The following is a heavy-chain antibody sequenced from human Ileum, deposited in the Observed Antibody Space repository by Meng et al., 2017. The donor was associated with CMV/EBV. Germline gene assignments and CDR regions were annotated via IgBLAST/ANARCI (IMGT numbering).Heavy chain of an antibody. CDR1: GGSISNYY. Sequence: QVQLQELGPGPVKTSETLSLPCYVSGGSISNYYWSWIRQPAGKGLEWIAHIYTSGTTNYNPSLKSRVTMSVDTSRNQFSLKLTSVTAADTAVYYCARNYGSGNWNFFHYWGQGTLVTVSS. V-gene: IGHV4-4*07. CDR2: IYTSGTT. CDR3: ARNYGSGNWNFFHY. J-gene: IGHJ4*02. D-gene: IGHD3-10*01.